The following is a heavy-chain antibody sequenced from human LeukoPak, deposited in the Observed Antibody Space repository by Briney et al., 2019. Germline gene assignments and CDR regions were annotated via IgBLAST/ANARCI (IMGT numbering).Heavy chain of an antibody. CDR1: GYSISSGYY. CDR2: IYHSGST. CDR3: ARVWFGEFLYPVDY. D-gene: IGHD3-10*01. V-gene: IGHV4-38-2*02. J-gene: IGHJ4*02. Sequence: SETLSLTCTVSGYSISSGYYWGWIRQPPGKGLEWIGTIYHSGSTYYNPSLKSRLTISLDTSKNQFSLRLSSVTAADTAVYYCARVWFGEFLYPVDYWGQGTLATVSS.